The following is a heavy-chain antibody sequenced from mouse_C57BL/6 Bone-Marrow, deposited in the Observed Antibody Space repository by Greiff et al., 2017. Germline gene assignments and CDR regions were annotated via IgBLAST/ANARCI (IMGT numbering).Heavy chain of an antibody. J-gene: IGHJ3*01. Sequence: VQLQQPGAELVMPGASVKLSCKASGYTFTSYWMHWVKQRPGQGLEWIGEIDPSDSYTNYNQKFKGKSTLTVDKSSSTASMQLSSLTSEDSAVYYCARDSNYVLLAYWGQGTLVTVSA. CDR2: IDPSDSYT. CDR1: GYTFTSYW. D-gene: IGHD2-5*01. V-gene: IGHV1-69*01. CDR3: ARDSNYVLLAY.